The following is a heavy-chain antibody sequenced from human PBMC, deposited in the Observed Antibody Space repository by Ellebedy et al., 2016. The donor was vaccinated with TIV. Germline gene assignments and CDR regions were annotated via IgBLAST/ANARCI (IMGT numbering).Heavy chain of an antibody. J-gene: IGHJ4*02. CDR3: ASDWDHGY. CDR2: ISVSSTNI. D-gene: IGHD1-26*01. Sequence: PGGSLRLSCAASGFTFSSYSMNWVRQAPGKGLEWVSSISVSSTNIYYAESVKGRFTVSRDNARNSVFLQMTSLRAEDTAVYYCASDWDHGYWGRGTLVTVSS. V-gene: IGHV3-21*01. CDR1: GFTFSSYS.